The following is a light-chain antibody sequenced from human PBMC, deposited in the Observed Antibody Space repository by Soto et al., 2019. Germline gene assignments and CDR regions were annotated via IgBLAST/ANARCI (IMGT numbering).Light chain of an antibody. V-gene: IGLV2-11*01. CDR2: DVS. Sequence: QSALTQPRSVSGSPGQSVTISCTGTSSDVGGYNHVSWYQQHPGKAPKLMISDVSKRPSGVPDRFSGSKSGNTASLTISGLQVEDAADYYCCSFSRSFTDYVFGSGTKVTVL. CDR1: SSDVGGYNH. J-gene: IGLJ1*01. CDR3: CSFSRSFTDYV.